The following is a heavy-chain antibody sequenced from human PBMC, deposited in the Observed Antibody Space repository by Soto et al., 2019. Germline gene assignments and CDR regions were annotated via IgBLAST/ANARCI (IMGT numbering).Heavy chain of an antibody. J-gene: IGHJ4*02. CDR1: GFTFSRDG. V-gene: IGHV3-23*01. D-gene: IGHD4-17*01. Sequence: EVQLLASGGGLVQTGGSLRLSCAASGFTFSRDGMSWVRQAPGKGLEWVSLITDNGGRTYYADSVKGRFTISIDNTKDTLFLKTNSLRAEDTAVYYCAKERATTTAFDYRGQRALVTVSS. CDR3: AKERATTTAFDY. CDR2: ITDNGGRT.